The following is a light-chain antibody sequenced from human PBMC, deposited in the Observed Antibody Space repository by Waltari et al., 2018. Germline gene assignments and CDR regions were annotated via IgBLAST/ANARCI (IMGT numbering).Light chain of an antibody. J-gene: IGKJ4*01. CDR2: WAS. Sequence: DIVMTQSPDSLAVSLGERVTINCKSTQTVLHSSNNKNYLAWYQQKPGQPPKLLIYWASTRESGVPDRFSGSGSGTDFTLTISSLQAEDVAVYYCQQYYNTPLTFGGGTKVEIK. CDR1: QTVLHSSNNKNY. V-gene: IGKV4-1*01. CDR3: QQYYNTPLT.